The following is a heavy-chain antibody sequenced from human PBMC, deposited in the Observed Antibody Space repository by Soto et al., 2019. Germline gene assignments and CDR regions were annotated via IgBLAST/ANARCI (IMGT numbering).Heavy chain of an antibody. D-gene: IGHD3-3*01. V-gene: IGHV1-3*01. CDR1: GYTFTRYA. Sequence: ASVKVSCKASGYTFTRYAMHWVRQAPGQRLEWMGWINAGNGNTKYSQKFQGRVTITRDTSASTAYMELSSLRSEDTAVYYCARDRFLEWLFDYWGQGTLVTVSS. CDR2: INAGNGNT. J-gene: IGHJ4*02. CDR3: ARDRFLEWLFDY.